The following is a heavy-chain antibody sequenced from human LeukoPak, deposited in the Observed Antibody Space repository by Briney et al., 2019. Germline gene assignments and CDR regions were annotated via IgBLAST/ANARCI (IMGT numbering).Heavy chain of an antibody. D-gene: IGHD3-10*01. Sequence: GGTLRLSCVASGFTFSSYAMSWVRQAPGKGLEWVSVIYSGGSTYYADSVKGRFTISRDNSKNTLYLQMNSLRAEDTAVYYCARSSSYYPYYFDYWGQGTLVTVSS. CDR3: ARSSSYYPYYFDY. V-gene: IGHV3-66*01. CDR1: GFTFSSYA. CDR2: IYSGGST. J-gene: IGHJ4*02.